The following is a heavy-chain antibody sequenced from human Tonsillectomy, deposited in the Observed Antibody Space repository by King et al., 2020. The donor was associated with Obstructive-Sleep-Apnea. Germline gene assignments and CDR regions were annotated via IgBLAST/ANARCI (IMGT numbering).Heavy chain of an antibody. CDR1: GFAVSSDF. V-gene: IGHV3-66*01. Sequence: VQLMESGGGLVQPGGSLRLSCAASGFAVSSDFMSWVRQAPGKGLEWVSIIYSGGNTYYADSVKGRFTISRDNSKNTLYLQMNSLRAEDTAVYYCARGGGGSYGNWGQGTLVTVSS. D-gene: IGHD1-26*01. CDR3: ARGGGGSYGN. CDR2: IYSGGNT. J-gene: IGHJ4*02.